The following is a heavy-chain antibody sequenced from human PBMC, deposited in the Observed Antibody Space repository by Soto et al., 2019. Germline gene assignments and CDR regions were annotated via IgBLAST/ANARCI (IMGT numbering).Heavy chain of an antibody. J-gene: IGHJ4*02. CDR3: ASSGWGYFDY. CDR2: IYYMGRT. Sequence: ISTYYWNWIRQSPGKGLEWIGYIYYMGRTNYNPSLRSRVTMSVDTSKNQFSLKLSSVTAADTAVYYCASSGWGYFDYWGQGTLVTVS. D-gene: IGHD6-19*01. V-gene: IGHV4-59*01. CDR1: ISTYY.